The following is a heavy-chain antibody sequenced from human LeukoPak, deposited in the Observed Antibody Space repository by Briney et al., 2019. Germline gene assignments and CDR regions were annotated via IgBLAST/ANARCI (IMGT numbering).Heavy chain of an antibody. CDR2: IYYSGST. J-gene: IGHJ5*02. CDR3: ARGGIMITFGGVIALNWFDP. D-gene: IGHD3-16*02. CDR1: GGSISSYY. V-gene: IGHV4-59*01. Sequence: SETLSLTCTVSGGSISSYYWSWIRQPPGKGLEWIGYIYYSGSTNYNPSLKSRVTISVDTSKNQFSLKLSSVTAADTAVYYCARGGIMITFGGVIALNWFDPWGQGTLVTDSS.